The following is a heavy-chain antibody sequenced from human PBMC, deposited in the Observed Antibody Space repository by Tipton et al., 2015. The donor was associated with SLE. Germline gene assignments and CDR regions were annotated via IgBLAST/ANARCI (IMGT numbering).Heavy chain of an antibody. V-gene: IGHV4-30-2*01. J-gene: IGHJ6*02. CDR1: GGSISSGGYS. D-gene: IGHD1-26*01. CDR2: IYHSGST. CDR3: ARGCGSYSYYYYGMDV. Sequence: TLSLTCAVSGGSISSGGYSWSWIRQPPGKGLEWIGYIYHSGSTYYNPSLKSRVTISVDTSKNQFSLKLSSVTAADTAVYYCARGCGSYSYYYYGMDVWGQGTTVTVSS.